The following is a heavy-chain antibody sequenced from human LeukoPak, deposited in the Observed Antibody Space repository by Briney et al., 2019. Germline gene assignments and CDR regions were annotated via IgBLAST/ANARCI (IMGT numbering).Heavy chain of an antibody. CDR2: IHTNGNT. D-gene: IGHD2-2*01. V-gene: IGHV4-4*07. CDR1: GGSISSYY. J-gene: IGHJ4*02. Sequence: SETLSLTCTVSGGSISSYYWSWIRQPAGKGLEWIGRIHTNGNTNYNPSLKSRGTISVDMSKNQFSLKLSSVTAADTAVYYCVRDGAEYQLTYWGQGTLVTVSS. CDR3: VRDGAEYQLTY.